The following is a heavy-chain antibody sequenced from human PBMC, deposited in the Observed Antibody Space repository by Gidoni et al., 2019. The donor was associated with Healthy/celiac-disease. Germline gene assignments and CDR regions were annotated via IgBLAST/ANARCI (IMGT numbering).Heavy chain of an antibody. D-gene: IGHD3-22*01. Sequence: QVQLVQSGAEVKKPGSSVKVSCKADACTFSSYAISWVRQAPGQGLEWMGGIIPIFGTANYAQKFQGRVTITADDSTSTAYMELSSMRSEDTAVYYCARRAYDSSGYFDYWGQGTLVTVSS. CDR1: ACTFSSYA. CDR2: IIPIFGTA. V-gene: IGHV1-69*01. CDR3: ARRAYDSSGYFDY. J-gene: IGHJ4*02.